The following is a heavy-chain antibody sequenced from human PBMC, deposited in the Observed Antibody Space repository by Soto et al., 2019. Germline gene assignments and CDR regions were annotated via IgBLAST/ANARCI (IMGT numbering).Heavy chain of an antibody. CDR3: ARVSYFRGFDWLFAFDS. Sequence: SETLSLTCSVSGDSLRNHYWSWIRQPPGSRLEWLGHIFYSGDTSSYNPSMKSRVSMSVDTSKNQFSLKLRSVSADDTAVYFCARVSYFRGFDWLFAFDSWGQGALVTVS. CDR2: IFYSGDT. CDR1: GDSLRNHY. J-gene: IGHJ4*02. V-gene: IGHV4-59*11. D-gene: IGHD3-9*01.